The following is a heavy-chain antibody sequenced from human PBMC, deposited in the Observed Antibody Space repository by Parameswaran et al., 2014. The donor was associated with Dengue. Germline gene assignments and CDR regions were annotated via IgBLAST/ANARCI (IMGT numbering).Heavy chain of an antibody. CDR2: IYPVDSET. CDR3: AKTQDSSDTADGFDI. V-gene: IGHV5-51*01. D-gene: IGHD3-22*01. J-gene: IGHJ3*02. Sequence: VRQMPGKGLEWMGIIYPVDSETRYSPSFQGQVTISADKSISTAYLQWSSLRASDTAIYYCAKTQDSSDTADGFDIWGQGTVVTVSS.